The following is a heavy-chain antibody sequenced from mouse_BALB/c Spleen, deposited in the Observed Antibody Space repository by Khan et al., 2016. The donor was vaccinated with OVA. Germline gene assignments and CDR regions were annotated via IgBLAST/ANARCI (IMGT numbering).Heavy chain of an antibody. CDR1: GYSITSDYA. D-gene: IGHD2-3*01. J-gene: IGHJ4*01. CDR3: ARDGSRYNYAMDY. Sequence: EVQLQESGPGLVKPSQSLSLTCTVTGYSITSDYAWNWIRQFPGNKLEWMGYISTSGSTKYNPALKRRISIKRDTSKNQFFLQLNSVTTEDTATYYCARDGSRYNYAMDYWGQGTSVTVSS. V-gene: IGHV3-2*02. CDR2: ISTSGST.